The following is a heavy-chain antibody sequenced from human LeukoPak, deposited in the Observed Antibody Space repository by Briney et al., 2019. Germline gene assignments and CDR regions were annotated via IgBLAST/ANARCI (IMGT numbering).Heavy chain of an antibody. J-gene: IGHJ4*02. D-gene: IGHD6-6*01. CDR3: ARLPSSSSTNYFDY. CDR2: IYPGDSDT. Sequence: GESLKISCKGSGYRFITYWIGWVRQTPGKGLEWMGIIYPGDSDTRYSPSFQGQVTISADKSISTAYLQWSSLKASDTAMYYCARLPSSSSTNYFDYWGQGTLVTVSS. CDR1: GYRFITYW. V-gene: IGHV5-51*01.